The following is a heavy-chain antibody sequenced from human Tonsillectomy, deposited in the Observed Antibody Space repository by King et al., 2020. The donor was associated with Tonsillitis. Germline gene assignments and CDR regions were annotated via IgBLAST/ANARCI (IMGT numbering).Heavy chain of an antibody. V-gene: IGHV3-9*01. Sequence: VQLVESGGGLVQPGRSLRLSCAASGFTFDDYTMHWVRQAPGKGLEWVSGITWNSGSIGYVDSVKGRFTISRDNAKNSMYLQMNSLRPEDTALYYCAKDIEGSGWYGVDVWGQGTTVTVSS. CDR1: GFTFDDYT. CDR2: ITWNSGSI. D-gene: IGHD6-19*01. CDR3: AKDIEGSGWYGVDV. J-gene: IGHJ6*02.